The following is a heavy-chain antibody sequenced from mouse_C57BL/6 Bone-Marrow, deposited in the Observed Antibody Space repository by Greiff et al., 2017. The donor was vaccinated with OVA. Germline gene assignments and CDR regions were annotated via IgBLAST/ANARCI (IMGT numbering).Heavy chain of an antibody. CDR2: INPYNGGT. D-gene: IGHD1-1*01. V-gene: IGHV1-19*01. J-gene: IGHJ3*01. CDR3: ARGPLYYGSSLWFAY. Sequence: EVQLQQSGPVLVKPGASVKMSCKASGYTFTDYYMNWVKQSHGKSLEWIGVINPYNGGTSYNQKFKGKATLTVDKSSSTAYMELNSLTSEDSAVYYCARGPLYYGSSLWFAYWGQGTLVTVSA. CDR1: GYTFTDYY.